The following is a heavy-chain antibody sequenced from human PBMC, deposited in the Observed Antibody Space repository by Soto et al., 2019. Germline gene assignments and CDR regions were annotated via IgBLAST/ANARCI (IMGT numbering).Heavy chain of an antibody. CDR1: GFTFNRFG. J-gene: IGHJ6*03. V-gene: IGHV3-48*01. CDR2: ISSASSTT. Sequence: QLVESGGALVQPGGFLRLSCAASGFTFNRFGMNWVRQAPGKGLEWISYISSASSTTQYAESVKGRFTISRDNARDSLYLQMSSLRVEDTAVYYCARRPLWSGLSDYYYMDVWGKGTTVTVSS. CDR3: ARRPLWSGLSDYYYMDV. D-gene: IGHD3-3*01.